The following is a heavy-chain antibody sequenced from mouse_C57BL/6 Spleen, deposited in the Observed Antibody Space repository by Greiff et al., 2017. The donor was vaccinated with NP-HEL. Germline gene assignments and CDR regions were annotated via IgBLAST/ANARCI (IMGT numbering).Heavy chain of an antibody. CDR3: TRSKDAMDY. V-gene: IGHV1-15*01. CDR2: IDPETGGT. J-gene: IGHJ4*01. Sequence: VKLMESGAELVRPGASVTLSCKASGYTFTDYEMHWVKQTPVHGLEWIGAIDPETGGTAYNQKFKGKAILTADKSSSTAYMELRSLTSEDSAVYYCTRSKDAMDYWGQGTSVTVSS. CDR1: GYTFTDYE.